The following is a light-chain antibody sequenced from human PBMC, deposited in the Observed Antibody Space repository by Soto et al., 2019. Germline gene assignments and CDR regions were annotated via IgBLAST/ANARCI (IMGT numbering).Light chain of an antibody. CDR3: QSYNDWPLT. CDR1: RSVSNK. V-gene: IGKV3D-15*01. CDR2: GAS. Sequence: TVMTQSPDTLSVSPGERATLSCRASRSVSNKLAWYQQKSGQAPRLLIYGASTRASGIPTRFSGSGSGTEFTLTISSLQSEDFAVYFCQSYNDWPLTFGGGTKVEIK. J-gene: IGKJ4*01.